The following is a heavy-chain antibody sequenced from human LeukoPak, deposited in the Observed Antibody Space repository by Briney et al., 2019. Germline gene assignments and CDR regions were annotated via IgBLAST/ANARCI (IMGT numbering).Heavy chain of an antibody. CDR3: AKAYYGSGSLMYGMDV. Sequence: GGSLRLSCAASGFTFSSYAMSWVRQAPGKGLEWVSAISGSGGSTYYADSVKGRLTISRDNSKNTLYLQMNSLRAEDTAVYYCAKAYYGSGSLMYGMDVWGQGTTVTVSS. D-gene: IGHD3-10*01. J-gene: IGHJ6*02. CDR2: ISGSGGST. V-gene: IGHV3-23*01. CDR1: GFTFSSYA.